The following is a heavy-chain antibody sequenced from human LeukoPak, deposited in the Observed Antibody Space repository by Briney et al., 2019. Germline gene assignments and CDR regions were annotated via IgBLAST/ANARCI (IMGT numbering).Heavy chain of an antibody. J-gene: IGHJ5*02. CDR1: GGSFSGYY. CDR2: INHSGST. V-gene: IGHV4-34*01. Sequence: SETLSLTCAVYGGSFSGYYWSWIRQPPGKGLEWSGEINHSGSTNYNPSLKSRVTISVDTSKNQFSLKLSSVTAADTAVYYCARGVITIFGARFDPWGQGTLVTVSS. CDR3: ARGVITIFGARFDP. D-gene: IGHD3-3*01.